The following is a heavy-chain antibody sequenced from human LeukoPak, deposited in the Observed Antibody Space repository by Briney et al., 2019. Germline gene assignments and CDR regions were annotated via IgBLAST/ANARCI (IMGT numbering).Heavy chain of an antibody. CDR2: IIPIFGTA. CDR1: GGTFSSYA. V-gene: IGHV1-69*13. Sequence: SVKVSCKASGGTFSSYAISWVRQAPGQGLEWMGGIIPIFGTASYAQKFQGRVTITADESTSTAYMELSSLRSEDTAVYYCAGERPRTQYCSSTSCPYYFDYWGQGTLVTVSS. D-gene: IGHD2-2*01. J-gene: IGHJ4*02. CDR3: AGERPRTQYCSSTSCPYYFDY.